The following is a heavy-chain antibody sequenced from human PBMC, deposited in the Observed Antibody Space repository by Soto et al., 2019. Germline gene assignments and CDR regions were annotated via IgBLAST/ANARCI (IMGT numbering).Heavy chain of an antibody. V-gene: IGHV3-21*01. CDR2: ISSSSSYI. D-gene: IGHD2-15*01. J-gene: IGHJ3*02. CDR1: GFTFSSYS. CDR3: ARDHGLSSYAFDI. Sequence: GSLRLYCAASGFTFSSYSMNWVRQAPGKGLEWVSSISSSSSYIYYADSVKGRFTISRDKAKNSLYLQMNSLRAEDTAVYYCARDHGLSSYAFDIWGQGTMVTVSS.